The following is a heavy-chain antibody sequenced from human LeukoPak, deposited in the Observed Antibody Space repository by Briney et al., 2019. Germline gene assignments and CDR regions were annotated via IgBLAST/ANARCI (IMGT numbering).Heavy chain of an antibody. V-gene: IGHV3-64*01. D-gene: IGHD4-17*01. CDR2: ISSNGGST. CDR1: GFTFSSYA. J-gene: IGHJ4*02. CDR3: ARATVTLPDY. Sequence: GGSLRLSCAASGFTFSSYAMHWVRQAPGKGLEYVSAISSNGGSTYYANSVKGRFTISRDNSKNTLYLQMGSLRAEGMAVYYCARATVTLPDYWGQGTLVTVSS.